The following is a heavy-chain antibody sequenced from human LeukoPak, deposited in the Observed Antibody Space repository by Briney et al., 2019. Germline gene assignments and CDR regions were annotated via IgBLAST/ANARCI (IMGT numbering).Heavy chain of an antibody. CDR3: ARDPAPPRSESSGGI. J-gene: IGHJ3*02. CDR2: IKQDGSEK. Sequence: GGSLRLSCAASGFIFSTYWMSWVRQAPGKRLEWVANIKQDGSEKYYVDSVKGRFTISRDNAKNSLYLQMNSLRAEETAVYYCARDPAPPRSESSGGIWGQGTMVTVPS. V-gene: IGHV3-7*01. CDR1: GFIFSTYW. D-gene: IGHD1-26*01.